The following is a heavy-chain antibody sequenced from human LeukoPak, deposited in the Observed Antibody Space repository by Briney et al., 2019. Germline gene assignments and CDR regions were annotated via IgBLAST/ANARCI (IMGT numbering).Heavy chain of an antibody. V-gene: IGHV3-7*03. J-gene: IGHJ6*02. Sequence: QSGGSLRLSCAASGFTFSSYAMHWVRQAPGKGLEWVANIKQDGSEKYYVDSVKGRFTISRDNAKNSLYLQMNSLRAEDTAVYYCARDSGYSSSWYDSTNYYYGVDVWGQGTTVTVSS. CDR2: IKQDGSEK. D-gene: IGHD6-13*01. CDR3: ARDSGYSSSWYDSTNYYYGVDV. CDR1: GFTFSSYA.